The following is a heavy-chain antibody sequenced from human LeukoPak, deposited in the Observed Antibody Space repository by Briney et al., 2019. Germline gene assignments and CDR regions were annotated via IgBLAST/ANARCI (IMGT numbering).Heavy chain of an antibody. CDR1: GYTFISYG. V-gene: IGHV1-18*01. CDR3: ARVSSGSYFYYYYYMDV. J-gene: IGHJ6*03. CDR2: ISAYNGNT. D-gene: IGHD1-26*01. Sequence: ASVKVSRKASGYTFISYGISWVRQAPGQGLEWMAWISAYNGNTNYAQKLQGRVTMTTDTSTSTAYMELRSLRSDDTAVYYCARVSSGSYFYYYYYMDVWGKGTTVTVSS.